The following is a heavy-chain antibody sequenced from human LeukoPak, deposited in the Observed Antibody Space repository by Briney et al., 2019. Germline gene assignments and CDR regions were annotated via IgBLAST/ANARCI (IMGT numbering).Heavy chain of an antibody. Sequence: GGSLRLSCAASGFTFSAYAMSWVRQAPGKGLEWASAISGSGDTTNSADSVKGRFTISRDNSKNMLYLHMNSLRAEDTAVYYCAKPSVGGATGFDSWGQGALVTVSS. D-gene: IGHD1-26*01. J-gene: IGHJ4*02. CDR3: AKPSVGGATGFDS. CDR2: ISGSGDTT. V-gene: IGHV3-23*01. CDR1: GFTFSAYA.